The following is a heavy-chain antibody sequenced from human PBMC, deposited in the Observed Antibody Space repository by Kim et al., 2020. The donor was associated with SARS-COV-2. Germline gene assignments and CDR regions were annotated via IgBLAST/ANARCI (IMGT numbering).Heavy chain of an antibody. CDR1: GFTFSSYS. CDR3: ARAMVIPFYSFDY. J-gene: IGHJ4*02. Sequence: GGSLRLSCAASGFTFSSYSMNWVRQAPGKGLEWVSSISSSSSYIYYADSVKGRFTISRDNAKNSLYLQMNSLRAEDTAVYYCARAMVIPFYSFDYWGQGTLVTVSS. D-gene: IGHD3-22*01. V-gene: IGHV3-21*01. CDR2: ISSSSSYI.